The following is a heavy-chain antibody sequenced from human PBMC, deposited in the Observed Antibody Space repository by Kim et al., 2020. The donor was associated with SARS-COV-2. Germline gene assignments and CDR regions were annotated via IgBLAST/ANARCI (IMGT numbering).Heavy chain of an antibody. V-gene: IGHV3-48*03. Sequence: GGSLRLSCAASGFTFSSYEMNWVRQAPGKGLEWVSYISSSGSTIYYADSVKGRLTISRDNAKNSLYLQMNSLRAEDTAVYYCARDSRVTIFGVVIDYYGMYVWGQGTTVTVSS. CDR3: ARDSRVTIFGVVIDYYGMYV. CDR2: ISSSGSTI. CDR1: GFTFSSYE. J-gene: IGHJ6*02. D-gene: IGHD3-3*01.